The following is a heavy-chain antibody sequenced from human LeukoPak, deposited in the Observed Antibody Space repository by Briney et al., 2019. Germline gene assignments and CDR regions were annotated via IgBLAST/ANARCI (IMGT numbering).Heavy chain of an antibody. CDR3: ARASSNYVY. CDR2: IYTSGST. Sequence: SETPSLTCTVSGGSISSGSYYWSWIRQPAGKGLEWIGRIYTSGSTNYNPSLKSRVTISVDTSKNQFSLKLSSVTAADTAVYYCARASSNYVYWGQGTLVTVSS. V-gene: IGHV4-61*02. CDR1: GGSISSGSYY. J-gene: IGHJ4*02. D-gene: IGHD4-11*01.